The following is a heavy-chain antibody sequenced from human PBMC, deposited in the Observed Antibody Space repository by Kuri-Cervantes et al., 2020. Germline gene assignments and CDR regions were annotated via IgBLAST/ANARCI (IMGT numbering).Heavy chain of an antibody. CDR2: IYHSGST. D-gene: IGHD2-21*01. CDR3: ARALGGAYSRGIDY. V-gene: IGHV4-38-2*01. CDR1: GYSISSGYY. J-gene: IGHJ4*02. Sequence: SETLSLTCAVSGYSISSGYYWGCIRQPPGKGLEWIGSIYHSGSTYYNPSLKSRLTISVDTSKNQFSLKMSSVTAADTAVYYCARALGGAYSRGIDYWGQGTLVTVSS.